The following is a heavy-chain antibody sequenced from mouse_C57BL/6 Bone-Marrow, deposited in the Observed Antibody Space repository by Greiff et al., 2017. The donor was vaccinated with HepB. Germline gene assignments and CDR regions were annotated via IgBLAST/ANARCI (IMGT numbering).Heavy chain of an antibody. V-gene: IGHV1-47*01. CDR1: GYTFTTYP. CDR2: FHPYNDDT. J-gene: IGHJ1*03. CDR3: AINYYSNYEYFDV. Sequence: VKLVESGAELVKPGASVKMSCKASGYTFTTYPIEWMKQNHGKSLEWIGNFHPYNDDTKYNEKFKGKATLTVEKSSSTVYLELSRLTSDDSAVYYCAINYYSNYEYFDVWGTGTTVTVSS. D-gene: IGHD2-5*01.